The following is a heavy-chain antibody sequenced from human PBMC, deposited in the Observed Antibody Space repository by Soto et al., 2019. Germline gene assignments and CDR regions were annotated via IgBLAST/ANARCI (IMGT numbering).Heavy chain of an antibody. CDR3: AHSLRDYDSSGYYYRDAFDI. D-gene: IGHD3-22*01. CDR1: GFSLSTSGVG. J-gene: IGHJ3*02. Sequence: SGPTLVKPTQTLTLTCTFSGFSLSTSGVGVGWIRQPPGKALEWLAVIYWEDDRRYSPSLKSRLTITKDTSKNQVVLTMTNMDPVDTATYYCAHSLRDYDSSGYYYRDAFDIWGQGTMVTVSS. CDR2: IYWEDDR. V-gene: IGHV2-5*02.